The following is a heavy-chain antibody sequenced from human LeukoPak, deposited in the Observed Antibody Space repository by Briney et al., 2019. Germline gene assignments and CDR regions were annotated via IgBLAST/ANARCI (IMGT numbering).Heavy chain of an antibody. CDR2: INSDGSST. CDR3: ERVVAKTMVSH. Sequence: PGGSLRLSCAASGFTFSSYWMHWVRQAPGKGLVWVSRINSDGSSTSYADSVKGRFTISRDNAKNTLYLQMNSLRAEDTAVYYCERVVAKTMVSHWGQGTLVTVSS. CDR1: GFTFSSYW. V-gene: IGHV3-74*01. D-gene: IGHD3-10*01. J-gene: IGHJ4*02.